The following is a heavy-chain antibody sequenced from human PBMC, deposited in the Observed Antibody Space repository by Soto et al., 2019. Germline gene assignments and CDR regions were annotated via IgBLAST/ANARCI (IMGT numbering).Heavy chain of an antibody. J-gene: IGHJ5*02. CDR3: AKDGGADCYFGIWLDP. CDR1: GGTFSNYA. Sequence: QVQLVQSGAEVKKPGSSVKVSCKASGGTFSNYAITWVRQAPGQGLEWVGRIIPIFGTTNVAQKFQGRVTLTADQSTTTANMDLSGLTSDETAVYYCAKDGGADCYFGIWLDPWGQGTLVTVSS. V-gene: IGHV1-69*15. D-gene: IGHD2-21*01. CDR2: IIPIFGTT.